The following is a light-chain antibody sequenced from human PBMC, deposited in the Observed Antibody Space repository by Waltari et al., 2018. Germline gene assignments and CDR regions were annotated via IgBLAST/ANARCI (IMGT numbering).Light chain of an antibody. CDR1: SSNIGSNY. V-gene: IGLV1-47*01. CDR2: RNK. CDR3: AAWDDSLSGWV. Sequence: QSVLTQPPSASGTPGQRVTISCSGSSSNIGSNYVYWYQQRPGTAPKLLIYRNKKRPAGVPDRFSGSKSGTSASLAISGLRSEDEADYYWAAWDDSLSGWVFGGGTKLTVL. J-gene: IGLJ3*02.